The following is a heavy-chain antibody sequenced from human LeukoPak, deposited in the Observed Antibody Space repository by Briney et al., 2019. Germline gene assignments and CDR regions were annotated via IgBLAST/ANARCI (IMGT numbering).Heavy chain of an antibody. CDR2: ISSSGSTI. V-gene: IGHV3-48*04. J-gene: IGHJ2*01. Sequence: HPGGSLRPSCAASGFTFSSYSMNWVRQAPGKGLEWVSYISSSGSTIYYADSVKGRFTISRDNAKNSLYLQMNSLRAEDTAVYYCAREINWYFDLWGRGTLVTVSS. CDR1: GFTFSSYS. CDR3: AREINWYFDL.